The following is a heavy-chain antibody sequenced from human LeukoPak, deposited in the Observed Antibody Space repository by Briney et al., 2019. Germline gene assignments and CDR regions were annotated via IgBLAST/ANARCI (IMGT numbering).Heavy chain of an antibody. Sequence: PSEALSLTCAVYGASFSGYYWSWIRQPPGKGLEWIGEINHSGSTNYNPSLKSRVTISVDTSKNQFSLKLSSVTAADTAVYYCARGRIMITFGGVIVYPNWFDPWGQGTLVTVSS. CDR2: INHSGST. J-gene: IGHJ5*02. D-gene: IGHD3-16*02. V-gene: IGHV4-34*01. CDR3: ARGRIMITFGGVIVYPNWFDP. CDR1: GASFSGYY.